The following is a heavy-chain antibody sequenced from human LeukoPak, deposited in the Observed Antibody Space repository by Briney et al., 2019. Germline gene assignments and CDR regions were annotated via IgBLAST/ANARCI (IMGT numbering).Heavy chain of an antibody. J-gene: IGHJ6*03. D-gene: IGHD6-19*01. V-gene: IGHV1-2*02. Sequence: ASVKVSCKASGYTFTGYYMHWVRQAPGQGLEWMGWINPNSGGTNYAQKFQGRVTMTRDTSISTAYMELSRLRSDDAAVYYCARGRVAVAGTNYYYYYMDVWGKGTTVTVSS. CDR3: ARGRVAVAGTNYYYYYMDV. CDR2: INPNSGGT. CDR1: GYTFTGYY.